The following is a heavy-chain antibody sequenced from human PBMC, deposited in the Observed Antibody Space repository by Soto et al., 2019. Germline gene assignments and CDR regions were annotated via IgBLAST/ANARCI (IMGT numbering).Heavy chain of an antibody. CDR3: ARETNPYSSSSHAFDI. V-gene: IGHV3-21*01. D-gene: IGHD6-6*01. CDR1: GITFSSYS. J-gene: IGHJ3*02. CDR2: ISSTGTYI. Sequence: EVQLVESGGGLVKPGGSLRLSCAASGITFSSYSMNWVRQAPGKGLEWVSSISSTGTYIDYADSVKGRFTISRDNAKNSLFLQMASLRAEDAALSYCARETNPYSSSSHAFDIWGQGTMVTVSS.